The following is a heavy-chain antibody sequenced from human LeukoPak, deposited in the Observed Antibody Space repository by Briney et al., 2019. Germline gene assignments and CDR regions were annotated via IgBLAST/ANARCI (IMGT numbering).Heavy chain of an antibody. CDR3: ARVYQSSEYYFDY. CDR2: IYYTGST. D-gene: IGHD2-2*01. V-gene: IGHV4-59*01. CDR1: GGSIDSYY. J-gene: IGHJ4*02. Sequence: PSETLSLTCTVSGGSIDSYYWSWIRQPPGKGLEWIGYIYYTGSTEYHPSLKSRVTISLDTSKNQFSLKLTSVTAADTAVYYCARVYQSSEYYFDYWGQGNLVSVSS.